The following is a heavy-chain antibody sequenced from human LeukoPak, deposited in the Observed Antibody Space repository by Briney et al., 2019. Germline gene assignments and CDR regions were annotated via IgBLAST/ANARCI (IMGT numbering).Heavy chain of an antibody. Sequence: SETLSLTCTVSGDSISNDGYYWSWVRQHPQKGLEWIGYIYSSGGTYYNPSLQSRVTISVDTFKNQFSLKLTSVTAADTAVYYCAREHNRSSYFDYWGQGTLVTVSS. J-gene: IGHJ4*02. D-gene: IGHD6-6*01. V-gene: IGHV4-31*03. CDR3: AREHNRSSYFDY. CDR2: IYSSGGT. CDR1: GDSISNDGYY.